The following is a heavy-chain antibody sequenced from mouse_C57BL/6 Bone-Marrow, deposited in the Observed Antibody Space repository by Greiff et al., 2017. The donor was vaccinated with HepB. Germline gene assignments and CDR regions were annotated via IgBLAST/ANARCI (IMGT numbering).Heavy chain of an antibody. CDR3: ASIYYGNYEAMDY. D-gene: IGHD2-1*01. CDR1: GYTFTSYW. V-gene: IGHV1-72*01. Sequence: QVQLKQPGAELVKPGASVKLSCKASGYTFTSYWMHWVKQRPGRGLEWIGRIDPNSGGTKYNEKFKSKATLTVDKPSSTAYMQLSSLTSEDSAVYYCASIYYGNYEAMDYWGQGTSVTVSS. J-gene: IGHJ4*01. CDR2: IDPNSGGT.